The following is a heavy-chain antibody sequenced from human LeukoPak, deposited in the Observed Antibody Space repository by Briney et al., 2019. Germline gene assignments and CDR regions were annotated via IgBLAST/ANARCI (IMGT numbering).Heavy chain of an antibody. CDR1: GYTFTSYA. CDR3: ARTTAMVTIFDY. Sequence: ASVTVPCKASGYTFTSYAMHWVRQAPGQRLEWMGWINAGNGNTKYSQKFQGRVTITRDTSARTAYMELSSLRSEDTAVYYCARTTAMVTIFDYWGQGTLVTVSS. J-gene: IGHJ4*02. V-gene: IGHV1-3*01. CDR2: INAGNGNT. D-gene: IGHD5-18*01.